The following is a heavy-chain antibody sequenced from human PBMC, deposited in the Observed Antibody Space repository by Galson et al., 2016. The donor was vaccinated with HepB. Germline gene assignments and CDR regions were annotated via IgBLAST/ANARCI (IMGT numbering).Heavy chain of an antibody. D-gene: IGHD3-10*01. CDR1: GFSLETSGMR. CDR3: ARTMTRGVSPIDY. CDR2: IYYTGKA. J-gene: IGHJ4*02. Sequence: LVKPTQTLRLTCTFSGFSLETSGMRVTWIRQSPGKGLEWIAYIYYTGKAYYNPSLQSRVSISIDTSKGQFSLRLSSVTAADTAVYYCARTMTRGVSPIDYWDQGTLVTVSS. V-gene: IGHV4-30-4*01.